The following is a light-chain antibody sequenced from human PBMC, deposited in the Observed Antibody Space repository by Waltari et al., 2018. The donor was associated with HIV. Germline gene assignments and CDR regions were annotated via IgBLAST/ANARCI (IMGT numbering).Light chain of an antibody. V-gene: IGLV2-14*01. CDR3: TSYISSAIPV. Sequence: QSALTQPASVSGSPGQSITLSCTGTDTDHYDVSWYQHRPGEAPKVIIFEGVNRPSGVSNRVSGSRSGNTASLTIAGLLAEDEADYFCTSYISSAIPVFGGGTKVTVL. J-gene: IGLJ2*01. CDR2: EGV. CDR1: DTDHYD.